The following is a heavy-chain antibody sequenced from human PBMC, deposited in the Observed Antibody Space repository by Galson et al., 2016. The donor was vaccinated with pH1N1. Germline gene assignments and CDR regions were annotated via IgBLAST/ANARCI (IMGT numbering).Heavy chain of an antibody. J-gene: IGHJ4*02. Sequence: SVKVSCKASGDTLRDFYVHWVRQAPGQGLEWMGWINLYSGATKTAQKFQGRVIMTRDTSIRTVSMELSRLTSEDTALYSCARDLAQQRDHWGQGTLVTVSA. D-gene: IGHD2-2*01. V-gene: IGHV1-2*02. CDR1: GDTLRDFY. CDR2: INLYSGAT. CDR3: ARDLAQQRDH.